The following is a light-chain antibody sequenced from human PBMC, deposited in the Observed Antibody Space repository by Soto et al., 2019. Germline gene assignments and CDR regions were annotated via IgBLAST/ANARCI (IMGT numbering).Light chain of an antibody. J-gene: IGKJ1*01. V-gene: IGKV3-11*01. CDR2: DAS. CDR1: QSVSSY. Sequence: EIVLTQSPATLSLSPGERATLSCRASQSVSSYLAWYQRKPGQAPRLLIYDASNRATGIPARFSGSGSGTDFTITISSLEPEDFAVYYCQQRSNWPRTFGQGTKVEIK. CDR3: QQRSNWPRT.